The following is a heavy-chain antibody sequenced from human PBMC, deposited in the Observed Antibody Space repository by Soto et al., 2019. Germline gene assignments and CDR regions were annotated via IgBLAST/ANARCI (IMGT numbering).Heavy chain of an antibody. J-gene: IGHJ4*02. V-gene: IGHV4-30-4*01. CDR3: ARGYYYGSGMEDY. CDR1: GCSIRSGDYY. D-gene: IGHD3-10*01. CDR2: IYYSGST. Sequence: SETLSLTCPVSGCSIRSGDYYWSWIRQPPGKGLEWIGYIYYSGSTYYNPSLKSRVTISVDTSKNQFSLKLSSVTAADTAVYYCARGYYYGSGMEDYWGQGTLVTVSS.